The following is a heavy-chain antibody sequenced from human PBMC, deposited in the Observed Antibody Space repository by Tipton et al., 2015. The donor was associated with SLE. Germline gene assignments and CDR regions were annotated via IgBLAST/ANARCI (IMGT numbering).Heavy chain of an antibody. D-gene: IGHD3-3*01. J-gene: IGHJ6*02. Sequence: TLSLTCTVSGGSISSHYWSWIRQPPGKGLEWIGYIYYSGSTNYNPSLKSRVTISVDTSKNQFSLNLSSVTAADTAVYYCARDRASYDFWSGHDYYYGMDVWGQGTTVTVSS. CDR2: IYYSGST. CDR3: ARDRASYDFWSGHDYYYGMDV. V-gene: IGHV4-59*11. CDR1: GGSISSHY.